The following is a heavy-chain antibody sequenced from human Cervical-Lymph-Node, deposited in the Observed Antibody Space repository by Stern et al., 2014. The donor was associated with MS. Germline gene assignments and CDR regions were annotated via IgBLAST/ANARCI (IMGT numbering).Heavy chain of an antibody. Sequence: VQLVQSGGEVKKPGTSVKVSCKTSGYTFTSYGITWVRQAPGQGPEWLGRINPHSGNTLYAQKFQGRVTMTTDTSTPTAYLELRSLTSGDTAVYYCSRDWGEVPTISDYWGQGTLVTVSS. CDR2: INPHSGNT. V-gene: IGHV1-18*01. CDR1: GYTFTSYG. J-gene: IGHJ4*02. D-gene: IGHD2-21*02. CDR3: SRDWGEVPTISDY.